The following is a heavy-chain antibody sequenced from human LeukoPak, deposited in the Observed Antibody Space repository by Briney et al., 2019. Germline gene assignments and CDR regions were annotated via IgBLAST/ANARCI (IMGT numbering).Heavy chain of an antibody. CDR2: IYYSGST. V-gene: IGHV4-59*01. J-gene: IGHJ6*03. CDR3: ARERVNYYMDV. CDR1: GGSISSYY. Sequence: SETLSLTCTVSGGSISSYYWSWIRQPPGKGLEWIGFIYYSGSTNYNPSLKSRVTISVDTSKNQFSLKLSSVTAADTAVYYCARERVNYYMDVWGKGTTVTVSS. D-gene: IGHD3-22*01.